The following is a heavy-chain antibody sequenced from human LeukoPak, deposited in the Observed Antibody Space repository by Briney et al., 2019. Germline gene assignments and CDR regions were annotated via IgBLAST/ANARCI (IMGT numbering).Heavy chain of an antibody. J-gene: IGHJ4*02. CDR1: GFTFSSYT. CDR2: ISSNSNAI. Sequence: GGSLRLSCAASGFTFSSYTMNWVRQAPGKGLEWVSCISSNSNAIYNADSVKGRFTISRDNAKNSLYLQMNSLRAEDTAVYYCARVRSFDSRDFDCWGQGTLVTVSS. V-gene: IGHV3-48*04. D-gene: IGHD2-15*01. CDR3: ARVRSFDSRDFDC.